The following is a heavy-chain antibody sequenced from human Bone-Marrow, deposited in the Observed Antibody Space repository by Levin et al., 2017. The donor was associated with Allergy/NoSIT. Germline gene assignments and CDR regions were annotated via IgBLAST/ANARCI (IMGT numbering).Heavy chain of an antibody. J-gene: IGHJ6*03. D-gene: IGHD2-21*01. CDR3: ARVLQYSYYYMDV. CDR2: SYTSGNI. CDR1: GVSITSGSYY. Sequence: SETLSLTCTVSGVSITSGSYYWSWIRQPAGKGLEWIGHSYTSGNITYNPSLKSRVTISLDTSKNQFSLKLRSVTAADTAVYYCARVLQYSYYYMDVWGKGTMVTVSS. V-gene: IGHV4-61*09.